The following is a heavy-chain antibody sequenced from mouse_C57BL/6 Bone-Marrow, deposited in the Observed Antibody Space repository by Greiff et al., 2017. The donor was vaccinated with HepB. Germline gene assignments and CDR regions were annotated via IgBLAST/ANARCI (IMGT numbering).Heavy chain of an antibody. D-gene: IGHD1-1*01. J-gene: IGHJ2*01. CDR2: IYPGDGDT. V-gene: IGHV1-82*01. CDR1: GYAFSSSW. CDR3: AREGNYYYGSSSGY. Sequence: VHLVESGPELVKPGASVKISCKASGYAFSSSWMNWVKQRPGKGLEWIGRIYPGDGDTNYNGKFKGKATLTADKSSSTAYMQLSSLTSEDSAVYFCAREGNYYYGSSSGYWGQGTTLTVSS.